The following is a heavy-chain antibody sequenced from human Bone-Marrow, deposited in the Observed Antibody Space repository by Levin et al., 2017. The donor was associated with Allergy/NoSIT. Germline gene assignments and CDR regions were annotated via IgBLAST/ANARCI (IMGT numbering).Heavy chain of an antibody. D-gene: IGHD4-11*01. CDR1: GYTFTGYY. V-gene: IGHV1-2*02. Sequence: AGESLKISCKASGYTFTGYYMHWVRQAPGQTFEWMGWINVNSGATNYAHKFQGRVTMTRDTSVSTVYRELTRLNPDDTAVYYCARDRPASNYNADYWGQGTRVTVAA. J-gene: IGHJ4*02. CDR3: ARDRPASNYNADY. CDR2: INVNSGAT.